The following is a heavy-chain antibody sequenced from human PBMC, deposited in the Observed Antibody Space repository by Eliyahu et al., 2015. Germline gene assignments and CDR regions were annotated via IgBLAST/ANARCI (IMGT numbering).Heavy chain of an antibody. J-gene: IGHJ3*02. CDR1: GFTFXDYA. CDR2: ISWNSGSI. Sequence: EVQLVESGGGLVQPGXSLRLSCXAXGFTFXDYAMPWVRQAPGKGLGWVSGISWNSGSIGYADSVKGRFTISRDNAKNSLYLQMNSLRAEDTALYYCAKDLGSRGPGAFDIWGQGTMVTVSS. V-gene: IGHV3-9*01. CDR3: AKDLGSRGPGAFDI. D-gene: IGHD5-24*01.